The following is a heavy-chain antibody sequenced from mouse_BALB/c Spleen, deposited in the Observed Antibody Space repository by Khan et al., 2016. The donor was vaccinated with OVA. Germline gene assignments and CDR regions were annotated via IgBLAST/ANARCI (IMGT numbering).Heavy chain of an antibody. V-gene: IGHV3-2*02. J-gene: IGHJ4*01. CDR2: ISPSGST. Sequence: EVKLEESGPGLVKPSQSLSLTCTVTGYSITSDYAWNWIRQFPGNKLEWMGYISPSGSTNYNPALKSRISITRDTSKNQFFLQLNSVTTEDKATYYGARDGSHYNYAMDYWGQGTSVTVSS. CDR3: ARDGSHYNYAMDY. D-gene: IGHD2-3*01. CDR1: GYSITSDYA.